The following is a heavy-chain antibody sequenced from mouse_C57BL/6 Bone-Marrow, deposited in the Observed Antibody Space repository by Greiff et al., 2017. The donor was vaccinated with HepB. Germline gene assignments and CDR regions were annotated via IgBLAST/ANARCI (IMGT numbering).Heavy chain of an antibody. V-gene: IGHV7-1*01. Sequence: EVQVVESGGGLVQSGRSLRLSCATSGFTFSDFYMEWVRQAPGKGLEWIAASRNKANDYTTEYSASVKGRFIVSRDTSQSILYLQMNALRAEDTAIYYCARDATYYGNCGFAYWGQGTLVTVSA. J-gene: IGHJ3*01. D-gene: IGHD2-10*01. CDR1: GFTFSDFY. CDR3: ARDATYYGNCGFAY. CDR2: SRNKANDYTT.